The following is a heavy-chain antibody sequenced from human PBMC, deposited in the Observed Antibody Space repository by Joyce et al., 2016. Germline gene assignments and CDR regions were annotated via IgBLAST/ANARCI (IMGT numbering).Heavy chain of an antibody. CDR1: GSTFSSSS. Sequence: QLVESGGGVVKPGGSLRLSCEASGSTFSSSSMSWFRQGPGAGLEGVEAISGTSYYIFHAETVRGRFTVSRDNAKKTLYLQMNSLRAEDSAVFYCARGGISYYYAMDVWGQGTTVTVSS. V-gene: IGHV3-21*01. CDR3: ARGGISYYYAMDV. J-gene: IGHJ6*02. CDR2: ISGTSYYI. D-gene: IGHD3-16*01.